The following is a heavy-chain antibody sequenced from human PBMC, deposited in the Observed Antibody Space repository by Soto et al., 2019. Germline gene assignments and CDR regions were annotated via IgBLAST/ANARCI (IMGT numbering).Heavy chain of an antibody. J-gene: IGHJ5*02. CDR2: IDGSGHST. CDR1: GFTFSDYD. V-gene: IGHV3-23*01. Sequence: GGSLRLSCAASGFTFSDYDMSWVRQAPGKGLEWVSAIDGSGHSTFYADSVKGRFTISRDNSRTTLYLQMNSLRVEDTAVYYCAKDGSPRITIFGVVYNWFDPWGQGTLVTVSS. CDR3: AKDGSPRITIFGVVYNWFDP. D-gene: IGHD3-3*01.